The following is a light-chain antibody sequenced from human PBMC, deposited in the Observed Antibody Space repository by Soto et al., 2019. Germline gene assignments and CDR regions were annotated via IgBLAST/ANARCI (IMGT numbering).Light chain of an antibody. CDR3: SSYTSSSIYV. CDR1: SSDVGGHKY. V-gene: IGLV2-14*01. CDR2: EVS. Sequence: QSALTQPASVSGSPGQSNTISCTGTSSDVGGHKYVSWYQQHPGKAPKVMIYEVSYRPSGVANRFSGSKSGNTASLTISGLQAEDEADYYCSSYTSSSIYVFGTGTKLTVL. J-gene: IGLJ1*01.